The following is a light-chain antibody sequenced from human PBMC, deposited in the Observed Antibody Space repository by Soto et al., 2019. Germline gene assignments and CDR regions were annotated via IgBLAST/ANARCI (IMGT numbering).Light chain of an antibody. CDR3: ASWDDSLNGVV. CDR2: DGS. CDR1: SSDVGSHNL. Sequence: QSVLTQPASVSGSPGQSITISCTGTSSDVGSHNLVSWYRQYPGKAPKLMIYDGSERPSGVSNRFSASKSGNTASLTISGLQAEDEADYSCASWDDSLNGVVFGGGTKLTVL. V-gene: IGLV2-23*01. J-gene: IGLJ2*01.